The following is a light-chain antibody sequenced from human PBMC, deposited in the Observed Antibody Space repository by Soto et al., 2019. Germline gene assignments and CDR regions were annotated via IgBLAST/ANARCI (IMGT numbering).Light chain of an antibody. CDR2: DAS. CDR3: QQYSNWRYT. V-gene: IGKV3D-15*01. Sequence: EIVMTQSPGTLSVSPGERATLSCRASQTISTSLAWYQQKPGQAPRLLIYDASARATGIPGRFSGSGSGTEFTFTISGLQSDDFAVYYCQQYSNWRYTFGQGTRLEIK. J-gene: IGKJ2*01. CDR1: QTISTS.